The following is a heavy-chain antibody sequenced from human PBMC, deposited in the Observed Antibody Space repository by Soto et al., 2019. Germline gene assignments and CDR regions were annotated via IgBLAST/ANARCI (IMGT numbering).Heavy chain of an antibody. CDR3: ARDLHETIPFGGVIVTDGEYNCFDT. CDR2: ISSSSSYT. Sequence: PGGSLRLSCAASGFTFSDYYMSWIRQAPGKGLEWVSYISSSSSYTNYADSVKGRFTISRDNAKNSLYLQMNSLRAEDTAVYYCARDLHETIPFGGVIVTDGEYNCFDTWGQGSLVTVSS. D-gene: IGHD3-16*02. CDR1: GFTFSDYY. V-gene: IGHV3-11*06. J-gene: IGHJ5*02.